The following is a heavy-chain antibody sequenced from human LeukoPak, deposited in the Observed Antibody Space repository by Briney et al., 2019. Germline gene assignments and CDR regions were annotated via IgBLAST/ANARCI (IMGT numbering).Heavy chain of an antibody. CDR2: MNPNSGNT. Sequence: ASVKVSCKASGYTSSSYDINWVRQATGQGLEWMGWMNPNSGNTGYAQKFQGRVTITRNTSISTAYMELSSLRSEDTAVYYCARDWVDTAMVTGYDFDYWGQGTLVTVSS. V-gene: IGHV1-8*03. CDR3: ARDWVDTAMVTGYDFDY. D-gene: IGHD5-18*01. CDR1: GYTSSSYD. J-gene: IGHJ4*02.